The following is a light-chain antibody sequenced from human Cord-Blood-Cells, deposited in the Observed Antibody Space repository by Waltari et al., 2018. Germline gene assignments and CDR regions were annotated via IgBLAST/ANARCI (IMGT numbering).Light chain of an antibody. CDR1: QSVLYSSNNKNY. CDR2: WAS. CDR3: QQYYSTPLT. Sequence: DIVMTQSPDSLAVSLGERATINRKSSQSVLYSSNNKNYLAWYQQKPGQPPKLLIYWASTRGSGVPDRFSCSGSGTDFTLTISSLQAEDVAVYYCQQYYSTPLTFGGGTKVEIK. J-gene: IGKJ4*01. V-gene: IGKV4-1*01.